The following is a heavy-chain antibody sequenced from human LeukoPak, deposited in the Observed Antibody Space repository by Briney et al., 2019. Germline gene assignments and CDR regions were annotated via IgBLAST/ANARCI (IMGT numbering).Heavy chain of an antibody. Sequence: GGSLRLSCEASGFTFRDYYMSWVRQAPGKGLEWVSVIYSGGSTYYADSVKGRFTISRDNSKNTLYLQMNSLRAEDTAVYYCARASYQLLHYGMDVWGQGTTVTVSS. CDR2: IYSGGST. D-gene: IGHD2-2*01. CDR3: ARASYQLLHYGMDV. J-gene: IGHJ6*02. V-gene: IGHV3-53*01. CDR1: GFTFRDYY.